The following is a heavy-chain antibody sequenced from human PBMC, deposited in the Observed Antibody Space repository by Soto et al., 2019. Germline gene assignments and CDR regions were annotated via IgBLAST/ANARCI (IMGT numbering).Heavy chain of an antibody. CDR3: ARRYGDCLDY. V-gene: IGHV4-39*01. Sequence: PSETLSLPCTVSGGSISSSSYYWGWIRQPPGKGLEWIGSIYYSGSTYYNPSLKSRVTISVDTSKNQFSLRLSSVTAADTAVYYCARRYGDCLDYWVKGTLVTVSS. CDR2: IYYSGST. CDR1: GGSISSSSYY. D-gene: IGHD4-17*01. J-gene: IGHJ4*02.